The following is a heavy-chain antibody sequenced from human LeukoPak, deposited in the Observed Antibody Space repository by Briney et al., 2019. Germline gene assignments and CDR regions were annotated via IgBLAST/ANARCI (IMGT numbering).Heavy chain of an antibody. Sequence: ASVKVSCKASGYTFTGYYMHWVRQAPGQGLEWMGIINPSGGSTSYAQKFQGRVTMTRDTSTSTVYMELSSLRSEDTAVYYCARDRRPGYFDYWGQGTLVTVSS. J-gene: IGHJ4*02. CDR3: ARDRRPGYFDY. CDR2: INPSGGST. V-gene: IGHV1-46*01. CDR1: GYTFTGYY.